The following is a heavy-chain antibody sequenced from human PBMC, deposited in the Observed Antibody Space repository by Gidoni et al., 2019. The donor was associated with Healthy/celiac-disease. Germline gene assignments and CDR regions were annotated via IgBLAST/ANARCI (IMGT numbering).Heavy chain of an antibody. J-gene: IGHJ4*02. CDR1: GCAVSSNY. CDR3: ARVRTDYESSGYYSGALDD. V-gene: IGHV4-59*02. CDR2: IYYSVST. D-gene: IGHD3-22*01. Sequence: VQLLVSGPGLVKPSETLSVTCAVSGCAVSSNYWGVFGQRPEKGLEWIGYIYYSVSTNDNPSLKSRITRAVDTSKIQFSLKMSSVTAADTDVYDCARVRTDYESSGYYSGALDDWGQGTLVTVSS.